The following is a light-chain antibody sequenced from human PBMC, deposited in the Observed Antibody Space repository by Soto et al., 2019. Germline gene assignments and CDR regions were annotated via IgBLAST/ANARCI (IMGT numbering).Light chain of an antibody. CDR1: QSVSSDY. CDR3: QQYADSPRT. Sequence: EIVLTQPPGTLSLSPGERATLSCRATQSVSSDYLAWYQHKPGQPPRLLIYGASSRATGIPDRFSGSGSGTDFTLIISRLEPEDFAVYYCQQYADSPRTFGQGTKVEMK. V-gene: IGKV3-20*01. CDR2: GAS. J-gene: IGKJ1*01.